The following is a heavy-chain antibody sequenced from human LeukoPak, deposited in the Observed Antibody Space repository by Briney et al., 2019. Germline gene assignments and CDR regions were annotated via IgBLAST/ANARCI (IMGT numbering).Heavy chain of an antibody. J-gene: IGHJ6*03. CDR3: AGRAFGVVISYYYYMDV. Sequence: SETLSLTCAVYGGSFSGYYWSWIRQPPGKGLEWIGEINHSGSTNYNPSLKSRVTISVDTSKNQFSLKLSSVTAADTAVYYCAGRAFGVVISYYYYMDVWGKGTTVTVSS. CDR1: GGSFSGYY. D-gene: IGHD3-3*01. CDR2: INHSGST. V-gene: IGHV4-34*01.